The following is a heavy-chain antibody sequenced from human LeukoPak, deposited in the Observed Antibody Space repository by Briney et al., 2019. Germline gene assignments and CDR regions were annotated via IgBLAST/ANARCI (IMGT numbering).Heavy chain of an antibody. CDR1: GFTFSSYS. CDR3: AKDGLWFGEFYIDY. D-gene: IGHD3-10*01. CDR2: ISSSSSYI. Sequence: PGGSLRLSCAASGFTFSSYSMNWVRQAPGRGLEWVSSISSSSSYIYYADSVKGRFTISRDNAKNTLYLQMNSLRAEDTAVYYCAKDGLWFGEFYIDYWGQGTLVTVSS. J-gene: IGHJ4*02. V-gene: IGHV3-21*04.